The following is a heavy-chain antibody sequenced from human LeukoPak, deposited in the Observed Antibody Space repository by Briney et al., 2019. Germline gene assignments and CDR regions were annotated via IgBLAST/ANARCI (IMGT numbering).Heavy chain of an antibody. D-gene: IGHD3-3*01. V-gene: IGHV1-18*01. CDR3: ARGLEWLTRRHTWFDP. CDR2: ISAYNGNT. CDR1: SYTFTNYA. J-gene: IGHJ5*02. Sequence: ASVPVSCKASSYTFTNYAFTWVRQAPGQGLEWMGLISAYNGNTNYAQKLQGRVTMTTDTSTSTAYMELRSLRSDDTAVYYGARGLEWLTRRHTWFDPWGQGTLVTVSS.